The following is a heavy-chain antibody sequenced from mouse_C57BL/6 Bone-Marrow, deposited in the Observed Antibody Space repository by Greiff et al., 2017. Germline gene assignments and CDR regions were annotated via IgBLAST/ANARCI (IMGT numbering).Heavy chain of an antibody. CDR2: INPSHGGT. D-gene: IGHD1-1*01. J-gene: IGHJ1*03. CDR3: ARVLLPPEYFDV. Sequence: QVQLQQPGTELVKPGASVKLSCKASGYTFTSYWMHWVKPRPGQGLEWIGNINPSHGGTNYNEKFKSKATLTVDKSSSTAYLQLSSLTAEDSSVDYCARVLLPPEYFDVWGTGTTVTVSS. CDR1: GYTFTSYW. V-gene: IGHV1-53*01.